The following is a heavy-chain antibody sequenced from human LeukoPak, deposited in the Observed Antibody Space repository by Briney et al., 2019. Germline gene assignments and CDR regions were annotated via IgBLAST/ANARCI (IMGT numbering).Heavy chain of an antibody. Sequence: ASVKVSCKASGYTFSDYYMHRVQQAPGKGLEWMGRVDPEDGETIYAEKFLGRVTITADTSTDTAYMELSSLRSEDTAVYYCAIGDGNWGGHYWGQGTLVTVSS. D-gene: IGHD2-21*01. V-gene: IGHV1-69-2*01. J-gene: IGHJ4*02. CDR2: VDPEDGET. CDR3: AIGDGNWGGHY. CDR1: GYTFSDYY.